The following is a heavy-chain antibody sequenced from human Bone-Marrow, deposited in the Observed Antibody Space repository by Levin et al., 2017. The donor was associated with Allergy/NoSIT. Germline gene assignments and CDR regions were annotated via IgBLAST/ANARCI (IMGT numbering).Heavy chain of an antibody. CDR2: IYPGDSDS. V-gene: IGHV5-51*01. D-gene: IGHD6-19*01. J-gene: IGHJ4*02. CDR1: GYSFSSYW. Sequence: KSGGSLRLSCKGFGYSFSSYWIGWVRQMPGKGLEWMGIIYPGDSDSRYSPSFQGQATFSADKSINTAYLQWRSLKASDTAMYYCARRGTGWEFDYWGQGTLVTVSS. CDR3: ARRGTGWEFDY.